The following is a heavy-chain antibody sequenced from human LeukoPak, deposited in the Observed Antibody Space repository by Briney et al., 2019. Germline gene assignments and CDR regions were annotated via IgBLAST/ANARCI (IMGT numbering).Heavy chain of an antibody. V-gene: IGHV3-30*02. CDR3: AKGATVTNDYYYYYMDV. CDR2: IRYDGSNK. Sequence: GGSLRLSCAASGFTFSSYGMHWVRQAPGKGLEWVAFIRYDGSNKYYADSVKGRFTISRDNSKNTLYLQMNSLRAEDTAVYYCAKGATVTNDYYYYYMDVWGKGTTVTVSS. CDR1: GFTFSSYG. D-gene: IGHD4-17*01. J-gene: IGHJ6*03.